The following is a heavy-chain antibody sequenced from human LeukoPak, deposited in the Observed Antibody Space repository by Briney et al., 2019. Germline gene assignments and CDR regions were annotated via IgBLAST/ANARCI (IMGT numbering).Heavy chain of an antibody. CDR2: IRYDGSIK. Sequence: PGGSLRLSCAASGFTFSNYGMHWVRQAPGKGLDWVAFIRYDGSIKDHADSVKGRFTISRDNSKNTLFLQLNSLRDEYTAMYYCAKVSPISPSGYLDYWGQGTPVTVSS. CDR3: AKVSPISPSGYLDY. CDR1: GFTFSNYG. J-gene: IGHJ4*02. D-gene: IGHD3-3*01. V-gene: IGHV3-30*02.